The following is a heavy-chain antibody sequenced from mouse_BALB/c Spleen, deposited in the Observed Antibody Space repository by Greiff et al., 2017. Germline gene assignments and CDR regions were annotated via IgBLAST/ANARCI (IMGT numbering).Heavy chain of an antibody. CDR3: ARAPMITTGLAY. CDR2: ISDGGSYT. J-gene: IGHJ3*01. Sequence: EVKLVESGGGLVKPGGSLKLSCAASGFTFSDYYMYWVRQTPEKRLEWVATISDGGSYTYYPDSVKGRFTISRDNAKNNLYLQMSSLKSEDTAMYYCARAPMITTGLAYWGQGTLVTVSA. CDR1: GFTFSDYY. D-gene: IGHD2-4*01. V-gene: IGHV5-4*02.